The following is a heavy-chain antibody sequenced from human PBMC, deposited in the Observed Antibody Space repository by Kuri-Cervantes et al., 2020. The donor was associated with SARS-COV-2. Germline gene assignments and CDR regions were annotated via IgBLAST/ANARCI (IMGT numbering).Heavy chain of an antibody. D-gene: IGHD3-22*01. J-gene: IGHJ6*02. CDR1: GGSFSGYY. CDR3: ARHGAVVGGCYYSMDV. V-gene: IGHV4-34*01. Sequence: SETLSLTCAVYGGSFSGYYWSWIRQPPGKGLEWIGEINHSGSTNYNPSLKSRFTISIDTSKNRFSLEMNSVTAADTSVYYCARHGAVVGGCYYSMDVWGQGTTVTVSS. CDR2: INHSGST.